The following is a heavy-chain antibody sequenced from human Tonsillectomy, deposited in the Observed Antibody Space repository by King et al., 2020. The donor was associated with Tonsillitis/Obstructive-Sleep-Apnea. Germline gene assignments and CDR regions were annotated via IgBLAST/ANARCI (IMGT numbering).Heavy chain of an antibody. Sequence: VPLQESGPGLVKPSGTLSLTCAVSGGSISSSNWWSWVRQPPGTGLEWIGEIYHSGSTNYNPSLKSRVTISVDKSKNQFSLKLSSVTAADTAVYYCARAGTEGQWLEIDYWGQGTLVTVSS. CDR3: ARAGTEGQWLEIDY. J-gene: IGHJ4*02. CDR2: IYHSGST. V-gene: IGHV4-4*02. CDR1: GGSISSSNW. D-gene: IGHD6-19*01.